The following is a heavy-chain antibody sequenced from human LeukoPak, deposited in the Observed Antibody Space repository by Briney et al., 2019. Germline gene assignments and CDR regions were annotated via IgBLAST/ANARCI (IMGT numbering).Heavy chain of an antibody. CDR2: IYYSGST. CDR1: GGSISSYY. V-gene: IGHV4-39*01. D-gene: IGHD3-9*01. CDR3: ARAVTYYDILTGYYKSPYYFDY. J-gene: IGHJ4*02. Sequence: PSETLSLTCTVSGGSISSYYWGWIRQPPGKGLEWIGSIYYSGSTYYNPSLKSRVTISVDTSKNQFSLKLSSVTAADTAVYYCARAVTYYDILTGYYKSPYYFDYWGQGTLVTVSS.